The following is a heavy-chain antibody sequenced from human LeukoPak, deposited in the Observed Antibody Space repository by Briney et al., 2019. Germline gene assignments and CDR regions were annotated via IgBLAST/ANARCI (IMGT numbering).Heavy chain of an antibody. CDR2: IYPGDSDT. V-gene: IGHV5-51*01. J-gene: IGHJ3*02. CDR3: ARQDYYDSSGYLLTFDI. Sequence: GESLKISCKGSGYSFTSYWIGWVRQMPGKGLEWMGIIYPGDSDTRYSPSFQGQVTISADKSISTAYLRWSSLKASDTAMYYCARQDYYDSSGYLLTFDIWGQGTMVTVSS. D-gene: IGHD3-22*01. CDR1: GYSFTSYW.